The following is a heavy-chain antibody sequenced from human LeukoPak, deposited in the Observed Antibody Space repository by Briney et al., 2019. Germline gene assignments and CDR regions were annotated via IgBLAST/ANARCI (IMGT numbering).Heavy chain of an antibody. CDR2: IRSTIYGGTT. CDR1: GFNFGDFA. V-gene: IGHV3-49*04. Sequence: PGGSLRLSCTDSGFNFGDFAMSWVRQAPGKGLERLGFIRSTIYGGTTDYAASVKGRFTISRDDSKSIAYLQMNSLKTEDTAMYYCSRDYPASFDVWRQGTLVTVSS. CDR3: SRDYPASFDV. J-gene: IGHJ3*01.